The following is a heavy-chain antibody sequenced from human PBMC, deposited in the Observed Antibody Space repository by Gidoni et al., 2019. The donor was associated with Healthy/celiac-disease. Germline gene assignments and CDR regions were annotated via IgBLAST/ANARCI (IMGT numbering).Heavy chain of an antibody. D-gene: IGHD2-2*02. CDR2: INHSGST. CDR3: ARAWGYCSSTSCYMAFDY. Sequence: QVQLQQWGAGLLKPSETLSLTCAVYGGSFSGYYWSWIRQPPGKGLEWIGEINHSGSTNYNPSLKSRVTISVDTSKNQFSLKLSSVTAADTAVYYCARAWGYCSSTSCYMAFDYWGQGTLVTVSS. CDR1: GGSFSGYY. J-gene: IGHJ4*02. V-gene: IGHV4-34*01.